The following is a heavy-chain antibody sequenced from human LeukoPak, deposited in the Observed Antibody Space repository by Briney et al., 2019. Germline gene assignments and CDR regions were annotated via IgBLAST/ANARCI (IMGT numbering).Heavy chain of an antibody. Sequence: ASVKVSCKASGFTYYGITWVRQAPGQGLEWMGWISAYNGNTNYAQKLQGRVTMTTDTSTSTTYMELRSLRSDDTAVYYCARAGLAARLNDAFDIWGQGTMVTVSS. V-gene: IGHV1-18*01. D-gene: IGHD6-6*01. CDR1: GFTYYG. J-gene: IGHJ3*02. CDR3: ARAGLAARLNDAFDI. CDR2: ISAYNGNT.